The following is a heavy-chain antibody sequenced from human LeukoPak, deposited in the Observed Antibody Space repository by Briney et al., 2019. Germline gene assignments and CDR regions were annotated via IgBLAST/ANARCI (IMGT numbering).Heavy chain of an antibody. J-gene: IGHJ4*02. Sequence: GGSLRLSCVASGFTFSSHAMTWVRQAPGKGLEWVSAISISGDTTYYADAVKGRFTISRDNSKNTVYLQMNSLRAEDTAVYYCARDLNDYWGQGTLVTVSS. CDR3: ARDLNDY. V-gene: IGHV3-23*01. CDR1: GFTFSSHA. CDR2: ISISGDTT.